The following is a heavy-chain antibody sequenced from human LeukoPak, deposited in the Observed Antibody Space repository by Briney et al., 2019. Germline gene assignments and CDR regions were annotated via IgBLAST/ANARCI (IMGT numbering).Heavy chain of an antibody. CDR2: IIPIFGTT. V-gene: IGHV1-69*01. D-gene: IGHD6-19*01. CDR3: ARDSASGSQPRGWFDP. Sequence: GSSVKVSCKASGGTFSSSAISWVRQAPGQGLEWMGGIIPIFGTTNYAQNFQGRVTITADESTSTAYMELSSLRSEDTAVYYCARDSASGSQPRGWFDPWGQGTLVTVSS. CDR1: GGTFSSSA. J-gene: IGHJ5*02.